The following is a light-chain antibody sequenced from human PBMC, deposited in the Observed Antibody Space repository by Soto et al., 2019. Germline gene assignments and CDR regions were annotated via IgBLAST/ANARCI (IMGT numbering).Light chain of an antibody. CDR1: QGVASW. CDR2: TAS. V-gene: IGKV1-12*01. J-gene: IGKJ4*01. Sequence: DIQMTQSPSSVSASIGDRVTITCRASQGVASWLAWFQQKPGKAPKLLIHTASTLQTGVPSRFSGGGSGTDLTLTSSSLQPDDFATYYCQQAGAFPLTYGGGTRVEIK. CDR3: QQAGAFPLT.